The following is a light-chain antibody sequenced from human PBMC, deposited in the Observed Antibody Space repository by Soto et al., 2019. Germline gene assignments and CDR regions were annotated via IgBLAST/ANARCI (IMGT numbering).Light chain of an antibody. V-gene: IGKV1-39*01. J-gene: IGKJ2*01. CDR3: QQTYDAPYT. Sequence: DIQMTQSPSSLSASVGDRVTLTCRASQRINTFLNWYQQRPGKAPKLLIYAASSLQSGVPSRFSASGSATDFTLTISSLQPEDFATYYCQQTYDAPYTFGQGTKLEIK. CDR2: AAS. CDR1: QRINTF.